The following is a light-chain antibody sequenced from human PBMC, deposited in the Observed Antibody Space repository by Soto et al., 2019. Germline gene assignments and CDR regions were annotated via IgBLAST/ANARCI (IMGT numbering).Light chain of an antibody. CDR2: TDD. CDR1: SFNIGSNT. CDR3: AAWDDSLNGLL. J-gene: IGLJ2*01. V-gene: IGLV1-44*01. Sequence: QTVVTQAPSASATPGQRVTIFCSGTSFNIGSNTVNWYQQLPGTAPKLLIHTDDPRPSGVPDRFSGSKSGTSASLVISGLQSGDDEDYYCAAWDDSLNGLLFGGGTKLTVL.